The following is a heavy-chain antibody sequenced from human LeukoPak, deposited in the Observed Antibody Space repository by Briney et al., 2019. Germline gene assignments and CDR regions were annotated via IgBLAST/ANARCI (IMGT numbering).Heavy chain of an antibody. J-gene: IGHJ3*01. CDR2: MNHSGST. Sequence: SSETLSLTCTVSGGSVSRSPYYWSWIRQPPGKGLEWIGEMNHSGSTNYNPSLKSRATISVDTAKNQVSLKLSSVTAAYTAVYYCARPARIAASGRYAFDFWGEGTLVTVSS. CDR3: ARPARIAASGRYAFDF. V-gene: IGHV4-39*07. D-gene: IGHD6-13*01. CDR1: GGSVSRSPYY.